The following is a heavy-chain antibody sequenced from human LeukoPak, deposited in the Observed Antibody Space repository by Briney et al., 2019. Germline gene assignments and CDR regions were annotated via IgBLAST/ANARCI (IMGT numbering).Heavy chain of an antibody. CDR2: INWNGGST. V-gene: IGHV3-20*04. CDR3: ARYSGWYRYHYYMDV. D-gene: IGHD6-19*01. J-gene: IGHJ6*03. Sequence: GGSLRLSCAASGFTFDDYGMSWVRQAPGKGLEWVSGINWNGGSTGYADSVKGRFTISRDNAKNSLYLQMNSLRAEDTALYYCARYSGWYRYHYYMDVWGKGTTVTVSS. CDR1: GFTFDDYG.